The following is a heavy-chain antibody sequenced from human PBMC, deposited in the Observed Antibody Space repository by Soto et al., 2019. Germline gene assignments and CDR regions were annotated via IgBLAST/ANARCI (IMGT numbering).Heavy chain of an antibody. CDR2: ISSSGSTI. D-gene: IGHD2-21*02. J-gene: IGHJ4*02. CDR3: ARVNGGNSAFDY. CDR1: GFTFSSYE. Sequence: GGSLRLSCAASGFTFSSYEMNWVRQAPGKGLEWVSYISSSGSTIYYADSVKGRFTISRDNAKNSLYLQMNSLRAEDTAVYYCARVNGGNSAFDYWRQGTLVTVPS. V-gene: IGHV3-48*03.